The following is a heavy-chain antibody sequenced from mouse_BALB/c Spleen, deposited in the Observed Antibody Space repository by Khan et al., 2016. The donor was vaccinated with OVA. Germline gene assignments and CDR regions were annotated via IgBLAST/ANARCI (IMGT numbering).Heavy chain of an antibody. CDR2: ISSSGST. Sequence: EVQLQESGPGLVKPSQSLSLTCTVTGYSITSDYAWNWIRQFPGNKLEWMGYISSSGSTNYNPALKSRISITRDTSKNQFFLQLNSVTTEETATYYCARDCSRYNYAVDYWGQGTSVTVSS. CDR1: GYSITSDYA. CDR3: ARDCSRYNYAVDY. J-gene: IGHJ4*01. V-gene: IGHV3-2*02. D-gene: IGHD1-3*01.